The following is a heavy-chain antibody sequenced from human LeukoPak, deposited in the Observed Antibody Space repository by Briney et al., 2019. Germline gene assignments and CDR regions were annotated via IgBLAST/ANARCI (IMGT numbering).Heavy chain of an antibody. V-gene: IGHV4-59*13. Sequence: SETLSLPCTVSGGSLNNYYWNWIRQPPGKAREGIGYIYYRRNNKHNPSLKSRVTISVDTSKDQFSLKLNSLTAGDTAVYYGARGARYFGLQVLLRKSQGFDYWGQGTLVTVSS. J-gene: IGHJ4*02. CDR3: ARGARYFGLQVLLRKSQGFDY. CDR2: IYYRRNN. CDR1: GGSLNNYY. D-gene: IGHD3-9*01.